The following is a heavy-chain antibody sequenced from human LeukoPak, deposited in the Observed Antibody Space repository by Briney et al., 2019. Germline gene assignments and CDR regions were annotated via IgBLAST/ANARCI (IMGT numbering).Heavy chain of an antibody. V-gene: IGHV3-11*01. J-gene: IGHJ6*02. D-gene: IGHD2/OR15-2a*01. CDR2: ISSSGDSL. Sequence: GGSLRLSCAASGFTFSDYYMTWIRQAPGKGLEWVSFISSSGDSLYYADSVRGRFTISRDNAKNSLFLQMDSLRAEDTAVYYCAREIVILPDYFYYGLDVWGQGTTVIVSS. CDR3: AREIVILPDYFYYGLDV. CDR1: GFTFSDYY.